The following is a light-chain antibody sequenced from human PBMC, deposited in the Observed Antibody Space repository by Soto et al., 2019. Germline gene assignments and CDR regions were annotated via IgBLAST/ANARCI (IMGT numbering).Light chain of an antibody. CDR3: QQYHNSPYT. Sequence: EIALTQSTGTLSLSPGDRTTLSYRASQSVNNYYFPWYQQRPAQAPKLLIYGTSNRDTGIPDRFSGSGSGTDGTLTISRLESEDCAVYDCQQYHNSPYTFGQGNKLEF. CDR2: GTS. V-gene: IGKV3-20*01. J-gene: IGKJ2*01. CDR1: QSVNNYY.